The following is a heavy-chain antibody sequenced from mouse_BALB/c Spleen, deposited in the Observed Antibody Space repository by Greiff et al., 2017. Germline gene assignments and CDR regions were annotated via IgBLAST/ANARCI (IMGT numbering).Heavy chain of an antibody. Sequence: DVMLVESGGGLVKPGGSLKLSCAASGFTFSSYAMSWVRQTPEKRLEWVASISSGGSTYYPDSVKGRFTISRDNARNILYLQMSSLRSEDTAMYYCAREDYYGSSSWFAYWGQGTLVTVSA. D-gene: IGHD1-1*01. J-gene: IGHJ3*01. CDR1: GFTFSSYA. V-gene: IGHV5-6-5*01. CDR3: AREDYYGSSSWFAY. CDR2: ISSGGST.